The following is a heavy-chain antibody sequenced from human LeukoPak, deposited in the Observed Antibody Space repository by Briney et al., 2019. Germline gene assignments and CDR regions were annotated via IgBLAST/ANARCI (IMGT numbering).Heavy chain of an antibody. CDR1: GGSISSGAYY. J-gene: IGHJ4*02. D-gene: IGHD3-9*01. Sequence: SQTLSLTRTVSGGSISSGAYYWSWIRQHPGKGLEWIGHIYYSGSTYYNPSLKSRVTISVDTSKDQFSLKLSSVTAADTAVFYCARTPYYDTLTGNPYYFDYWGQGTLVTVSS. CDR3: ARTPYYDTLTGNPYYFDY. V-gene: IGHV4-31*03. CDR2: IYYSGST.